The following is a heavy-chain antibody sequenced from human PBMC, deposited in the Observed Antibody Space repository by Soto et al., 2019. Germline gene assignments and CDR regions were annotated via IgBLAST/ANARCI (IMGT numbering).Heavy chain of an antibody. D-gene: IGHD2-2*01. CDR3: ARDRGGVMPAGPLMGLFAS. CDR1: GFTFSSYG. Sequence: QVQLVESGGGVVQPGRSLRLSCAASGFTFSSYGMHWVRQAPGKGLEWVAVISYDGSNKYYADSVKGRFTISRDNSKNTLYLQMSSLRAEETAVYYCARDRGGVMPAGPLMGLFASWGLLTLV. V-gene: IGHV3-30-3*01. CDR2: ISYDGSNK. J-gene: IGHJ5*01.